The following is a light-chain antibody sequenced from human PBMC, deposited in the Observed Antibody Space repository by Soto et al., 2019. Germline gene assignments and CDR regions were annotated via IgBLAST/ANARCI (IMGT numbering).Light chain of an antibody. V-gene: IGKV3-15*01. CDR1: QSVRSN. CDR3: QQYNNWLIT. J-gene: IGKJ5*01. Sequence: EIVMTQSPATLSVSPGERATLSCRASQSVRSNLAWYQQKPGQAPRLLIYGASTRATGIPARFSGSGSGTEFTLTISSLQSEDFAFYYCQQYNNWLITFGQGTRLEIK. CDR2: GAS.